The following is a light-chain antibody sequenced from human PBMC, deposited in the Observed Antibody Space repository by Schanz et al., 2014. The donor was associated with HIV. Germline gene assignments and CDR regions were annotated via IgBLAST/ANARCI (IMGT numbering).Light chain of an antibody. V-gene: IGLV2-14*03. CDR1: MSDIGGYNR. CDR2: DGD. CDR3: SSYASRSTPLYV. Sequence: QSALSQPAAVSGSPEQSITISCTGTMSDIGGYNRVSWYQQHPGKAPKVMIYDGDNRPSGVSNRFSGSKSGNTASLTISGLQAEDEADYYCSSYASRSTPLYVFGTGTKLTVL. J-gene: IGLJ1*01.